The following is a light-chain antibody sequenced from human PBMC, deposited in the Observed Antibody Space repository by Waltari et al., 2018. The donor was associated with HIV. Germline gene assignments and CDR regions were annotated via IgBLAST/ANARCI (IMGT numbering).Light chain of an antibody. V-gene: IGLV1-40*01. J-gene: IGLJ3*02. CDR1: SSNIGAGYD. CDR3: QSYDNSVSDSVV. CDR2: GAN. Sequence: QSVLTQPPSVSGAPGQRVTISCTGSSNIGAGYDVQWYQQLPGTAPKLLTSGANNRPSGVPDRFSGSKSGASASLAIAGLQAEDEADYYCQSYDNSVSDSVVFGGGTKVTVL.